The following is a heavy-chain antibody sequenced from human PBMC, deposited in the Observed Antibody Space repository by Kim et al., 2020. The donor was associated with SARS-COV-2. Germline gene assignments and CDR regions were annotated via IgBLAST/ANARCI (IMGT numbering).Heavy chain of an antibody. Sequence: GGSLRLSCAASGFTFSDYYMSWIRQAPGKGLEWVSYISSSSSYTNYAYSVKGRFTISRDNAKNSLYLQMNSLRAEDTAVYYCARDQILWFGELSVYYYYGMDVWGQGTTVTVSS. J-gene: IGHJ6*02. CDR1: GFTFSDYY. CDR2: ISSSSSYT. D-gene: IGHD3-10*01. V-gene: IGHV3-11*06. CDR3: ARDQILWFGELSVYYYYGMDV.